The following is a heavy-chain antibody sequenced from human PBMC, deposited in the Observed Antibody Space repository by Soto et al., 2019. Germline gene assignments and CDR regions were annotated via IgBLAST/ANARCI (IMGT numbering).Heavy chain of an antibody. CDR1: GGTFSSYA. CDR3: ARGRKYSCGSSRWYFDC. D-gene: IGHD1-26*01. CDR2: IIPIFGTA. J-gene: IGHJ4*02. Sequence: SVKGSCKASGGTFSSYAISWVRQAPGQGLEWMGGIIPIFGTANYAQKFQGRVTITADESTSTAYMELSSLRSEDTAVYYCARGRKYSCGSSRWYFDCWGRGSMVTVPS. V-gene: IGHV1-69*13.